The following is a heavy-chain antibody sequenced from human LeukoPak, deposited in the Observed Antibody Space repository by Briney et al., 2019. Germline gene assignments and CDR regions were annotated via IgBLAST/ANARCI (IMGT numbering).Heavy chain of an antibody. CDR3: AGDNEVPIGGWGMDV. CDR1: GYTFTSYG. Sequence: ASVKVSCKASGYTFTSYGISWVRQAPGQGLEWMGWISAYNGNTNYAQKLQGRVTMTTDTSTSTAYMELRSLRSDDTAVYYCAGDNEVPIGGWGMDVWGKGTTVTVSS. J-gene: IGHJ6*03. V-gene: IGHV1-18*01. D-gene: IGHD1-26*01. CDR2: ISAYNGNT.